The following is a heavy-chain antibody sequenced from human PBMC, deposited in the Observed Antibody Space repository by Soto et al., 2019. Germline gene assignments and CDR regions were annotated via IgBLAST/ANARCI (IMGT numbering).Heavy chain of an antibody. Sequence: QVQLQQWGAGLLKPSETLSLTCAVYGGSFSGYYWNWIRQPPGKGLEWMGEINPSASATSNPSLMSRVTIPGDMSKNQFSLKVSSVPAADTAVYYCARGLGGAYLLNGAFDIWGQGTMVTVSS. CDR2: INPSASA. J-gene: IGHJ3*02. CDR3: ARGLGGAYLLNGAFDI. V-gene: IGHV4-34*01. D-gene: IGHD1-26*01. CDR1: GGSFSGYY.